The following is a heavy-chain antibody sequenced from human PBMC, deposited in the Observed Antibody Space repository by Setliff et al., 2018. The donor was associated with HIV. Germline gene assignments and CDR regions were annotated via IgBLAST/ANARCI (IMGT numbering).Heavy chain of an antibody. J-gene: IGHJ3*02. V-gene: IGHV1-69*10. CDR2: IIPILGIA. Sequence: GASVKVSCKASGGTFSSYAISWVRQAPGQGLEWMGGIIPILGIANYSQKFQGRVTMTRDTSTTTVYMELSSLRFEDTAVYYCARVYYGSGWGIRDAFDIWGQGTMVTVSS. D-gene: IGHD3-10*01. CDR1: GGTFSSYA. CDR3: ARVYYGSGWGIRDAFDI.